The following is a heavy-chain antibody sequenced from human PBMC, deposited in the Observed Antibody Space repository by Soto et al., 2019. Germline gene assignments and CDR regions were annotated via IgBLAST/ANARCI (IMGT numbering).Heavy chain of an antibody. CDR2: ISAYNGNT. CDR3: ARDATIAAAGTKYYYYMDV. Sequence: QVQLVQSGAEVKKPGASVKVSCTASGYTFTSYGISWVRQAPGQGLEWMGWISAYNGNTNYAQKLKGRVTMTTDTSTSTAYMELRSLRSDDTAVYYCARDATIAAAGTKYYYYMDVWGKGTTVTVSS. D-gene: IGHD6-13*01. J-gene: IGHJ6*03. CDR1: GYTFTSYG. V-gene: IGHV1-18*01.